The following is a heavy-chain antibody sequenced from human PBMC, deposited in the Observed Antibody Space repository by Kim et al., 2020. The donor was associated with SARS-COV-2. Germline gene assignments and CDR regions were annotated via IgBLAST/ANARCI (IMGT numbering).Heavy chain of an antibody. J-gene: IGHJ3*02. CDR3: VRDRMGGAFDI. CDR1: GFTFSAYD. V-gene: IGHV3-48*02. D-gene: IGHD3-16*01. Sequence: GGSLRLSCATSGFTFSAYDMNWVRQAPGKGLEWLSFITKSSTTIYYANSVKGRFTISRDNAKNSLYLQMNSLRDEDTALYYCVRDRMGGAFDIWGQGTMVTVSS. CDR2: ITKSSTTI.